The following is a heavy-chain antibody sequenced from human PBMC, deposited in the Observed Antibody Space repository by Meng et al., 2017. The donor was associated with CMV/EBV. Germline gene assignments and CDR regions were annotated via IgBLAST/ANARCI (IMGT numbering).Heavy chain of an antibody. CDR3: ARMEVGGGSCYSDY. CDR2: ISAYNGNT. J-gene: IGHJ4*02. D-gene: IGHD2-15*01. V-gene: IGHV1-18*01. Sequence: VPVVQPGAGVKKPGASGKVSCTASGYTFTSYGISWVRQAPGQGLEWMGWISAYNGNTNYAQKLQGRVTMTTDTSTSTAYMELRSLRSDDTAVYYCARMEVGGGSCYSDYWGQGTLVTVSS. CDR1: GYTFTSYG.